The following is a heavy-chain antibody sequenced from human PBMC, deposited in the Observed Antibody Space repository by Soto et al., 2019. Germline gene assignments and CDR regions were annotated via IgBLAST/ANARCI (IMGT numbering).Heavy chain of an antibody. Sequence: LSLTCAVYGGSFSGYYWSWIRQPPGKGLEWIGEINHSGSTNYNPSLKSRVTISVDTSKNQFSLKLSSVTAADTAVYYCARGPWIQLWYYFDYWGQGTLVTVSS. CDR2: INHSGST. J-gene: IGHJ4*02. CDR3: ARGPWIQLWYYFDY. V-gene: IGHV4-34*01. D-gene: IGHD5-18*01. CDR1: GGSFSGYY.